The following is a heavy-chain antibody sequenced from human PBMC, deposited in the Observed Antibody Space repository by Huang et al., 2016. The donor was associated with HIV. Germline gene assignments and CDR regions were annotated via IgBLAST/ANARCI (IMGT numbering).Heavy chain of an antibody. D-gene: IGHD6-13*01. V-gene: IGHV4-39*01. Sequence: QLQLQESGPGLVKPSETLSLTCTVSGGSISSSSYYWGWIRPPPGKGLEWIGSIYHSGTTIEMPSLKSRVTISVETSRTQFSLKLSSVTAADAAVYYCAAHGRIVGIPAAPLRFDPWGQGTLVTVSS. CDR2: IYHSGTT. J-gene: IGHJ5*02. CDR3: AAHGRIVGIPAAPLRFDP. CDR1: GGSISSSSYY.